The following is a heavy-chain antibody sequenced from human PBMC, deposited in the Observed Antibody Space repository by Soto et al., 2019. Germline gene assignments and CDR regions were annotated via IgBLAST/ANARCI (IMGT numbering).Heavy chain of an antibody. J-gene: IGHJ6*02. CDR3: ATPKRDSSGYYYPGGMDV. D-gene: IGHD3-22*01. Sequence: GASVKVSCKASGYTFTGYYMHWVRQAPGQGLEWMGWINPNSGGTNYAQKFQGRVTMTRDTSISTAYMELSRLRSDDTAVYYCATPKRDSSGYYYPGGMDVWGQGTTVTVSS. CDR1: GYTFTGYY. CDR2: INPNSGGT. V-gene: IGHV1-2*02.